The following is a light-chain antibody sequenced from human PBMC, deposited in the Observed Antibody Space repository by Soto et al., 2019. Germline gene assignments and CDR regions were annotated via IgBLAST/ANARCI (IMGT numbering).Light chain of an antibody. CDR1: QDITNY. CDR3: QKYNNAPLT. V-gene: IGKV1-27*01. Sequence: DIQMTQSPSSLSASVGDRVTITCRASQDITNYLAWYQQKPGKVPKVLIYAASTLQSGVPSRFSGSGSGTDFTLTISSLQPEDVATYYCQKYNNAPLTFGGGTKVDI. CDR2: AAS. J-gene: IGKJ4*01.